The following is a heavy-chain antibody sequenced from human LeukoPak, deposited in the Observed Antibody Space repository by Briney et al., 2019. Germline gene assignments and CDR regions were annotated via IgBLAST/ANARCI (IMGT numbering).Heavy chain of an antibody. J-gene: IGHJ4*02. CDR3: ARGVLARGSSGWYFDY. D-gene: IGHD6-19*01. V-gene: IGHV3-64*01. CDR1: RFTFSSYA. Sequence: GGSLRLSCAASRFTFSSYAMHWVRQAPGKGLEYVSAISSNGGSTYYANSVKGRFTISRDNSKNSLYLQMGSLRAEDMAVYYCARGVLARGSSGWYFDYWGQGTLVTVSS. CDR2: ISSNGGST.